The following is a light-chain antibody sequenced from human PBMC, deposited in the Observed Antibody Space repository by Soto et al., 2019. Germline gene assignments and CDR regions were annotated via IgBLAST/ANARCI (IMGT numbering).Light chain of an antibody. CDR1: QGISNY. J-gene: IGKJ3*01. CDR2: AAS. V-gene: IGKV1-27*01. Sequence: DIQMTQSPPSLSASVGDRVTITCRASQGISNYLAWYQQKSGKVPKLLIYAASTLESGVPSQCSGSGSGTDFTLNITSLQPEEVATYYCQKYESAPFSFSPGTKVYIK. CDR3: QKYESAPFS.